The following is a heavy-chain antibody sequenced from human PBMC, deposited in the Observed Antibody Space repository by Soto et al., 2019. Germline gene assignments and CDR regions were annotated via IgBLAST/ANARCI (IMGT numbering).Heavy chain of an antibody. V-gene: IGHV3-15*01. Sequence: PGGSLRLSCAASGFTVSNAWMSWVRPAPGRGLEWVGRIKSKTDGGTTEYDAPVKGRFTISRDDSKNTLYLQMNSLKTEDTAVYYCTRYSYGASEYWGQGTLVTVSS. D-gene: IGHD5-18*01. CDR2: IKSKTDGGTT. J-gene: IGHJ4*02. CDR3: TRYSYGASEY. CDR1: GFTVSNAW.